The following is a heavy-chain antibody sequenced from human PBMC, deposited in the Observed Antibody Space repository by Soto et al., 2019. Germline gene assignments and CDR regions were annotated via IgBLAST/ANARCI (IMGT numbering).Heavy chain of an antibody. D-gene: IGHD1-7*01. CDR1: GYTFTSYG. J-gene: IGHJ6*02. CDR2: ISAYNGKT. CDR3: ARVITGTAFYYYYGMDV. V-gene: IGHV1-18*01. Sequence: QVQLVQSGAEVKKPGASVKVSCKASGYTFTSYGINWVRQAPGQGLEWMGWISAYNGKTNYAQKLQCRVTMTTDTSTSTAYMELRSLRSDDTAVYYCARVITGTAFYYYYGMDVWGQGTTVTVSS.